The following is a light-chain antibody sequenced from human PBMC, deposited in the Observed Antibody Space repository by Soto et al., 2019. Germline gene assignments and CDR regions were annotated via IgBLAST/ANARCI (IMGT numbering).Light chain of an antibody. CDR3: LQSYDTPIT. J-gene: IGKJ5*01. CDR2: AAS. CDR1: QSVQYY. V-gene: IGKV1-39*01. Sequence: DIQMTQSPSSLSASVGDRVTITCRASQSVQYYLSWYQQRPGEAPNLLIYAASYLQSGVPSRFSGSGSGTDFALTISSLHPEDFANYYCLQSYDTPITFGQGTRLEI.